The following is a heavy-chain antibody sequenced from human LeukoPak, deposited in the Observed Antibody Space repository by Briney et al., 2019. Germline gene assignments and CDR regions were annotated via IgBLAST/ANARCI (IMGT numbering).Heavy chain of an antibody. V-gene: IGHV4-61*01. CDR3: ARDSGDFDY. CDR1: GGSVTSGRNH. Sequence: PSETLSLTCTVSGGSVTSGRNHWNWIRQPPGKGLEWIGYISYSGSTNYNPSLKSRVTISIDTSKNQFSLKLSSVTAADTAVYYCARDSGDFDYWGQGTLVTVSS. J-gene: IGHJ4*02. CDR2: ISYSGST.